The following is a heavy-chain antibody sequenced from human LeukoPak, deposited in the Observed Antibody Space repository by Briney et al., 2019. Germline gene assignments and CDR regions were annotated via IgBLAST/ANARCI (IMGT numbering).Heavy chain of an antibody. V-gene: IGHV3-21*01. J-gene: IGHJ5*02. Sequence: PGGSLRLSCGASGFTFSSYSMNWVRQAPGKGLEWVSSISSSSSYIYYADSVKGRFTISRDNAKNSLYLQMNSLRAEDTAVYYCASIVVVPAATLFAPWGQGTLVTVSS. CDR2: ISSSSSYI. CDR1: GFTFSSYS. CDR3: ASIVVVPAATLFAP. D-gene: IGHD2-2*01.